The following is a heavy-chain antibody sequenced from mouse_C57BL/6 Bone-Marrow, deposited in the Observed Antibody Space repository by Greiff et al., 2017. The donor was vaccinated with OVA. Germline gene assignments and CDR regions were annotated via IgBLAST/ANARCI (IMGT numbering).Heavy chain of an antibody. D-gene: IGHD4-1*02. Sequence: EVQRVESGGGLVQPGGSMKLSCAASGFTFSDAWMDWVRQSPEKGLEWVAEIRNKANNHATYYAESVKGRFTISRDDSKSSVYLQMNSLRAEDTGIYYCTGQLGRYYFDYWGQGTTLTVSS. V-gene: IGHV6-6*01. CDR3: TGQLGRYYFDY. CDR1: GFTFSDAW. J-gene: IGHJ2*01. CDR2: IRNKANNHAT.